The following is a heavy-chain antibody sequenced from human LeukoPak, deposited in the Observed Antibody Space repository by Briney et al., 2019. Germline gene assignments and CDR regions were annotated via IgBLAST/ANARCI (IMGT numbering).Heavy chain of an antibody. CDR1: GGSISSYY. CDR3: ASMVRGVIRRDDAFDI. V-gene: IGHV4-4*07. CDR2: IYTSGST. D-gene: IGHD3-10*01. Sequence: SETLSLTCTVSGGSISSYYWSWIRQPAGKGLEWIGRIYTSGSTNYNPSLKNRVTMSVDTSKNQFSLKLSSVTAADTAVYYCASMVRGVIRRDDAFDIWGQGTMVTVSS. J-gene: IGHJ3*02.